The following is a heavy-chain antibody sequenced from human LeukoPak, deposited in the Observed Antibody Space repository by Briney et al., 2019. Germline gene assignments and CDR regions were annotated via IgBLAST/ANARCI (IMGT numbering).Heavy chain of an antibody. CDR2: ISSSSSYI. CDR1: GFTFSSYS. J-gene: IGHJ4*02. V-gene: IGHV3-21*01. CDR3: ARFDSGTTIGLDY. Sequence: GGSLRLSCAASGFTFSSYSMHWVSQAPGKGLEWFSSISSSSSYIYYADSVKGRFTISRDNAKNSLYLQMNSLRAEDTAVYYCARFDSGTTIGLDYWGQGTLVTVSS. D-gene: IGHD5-12*01.